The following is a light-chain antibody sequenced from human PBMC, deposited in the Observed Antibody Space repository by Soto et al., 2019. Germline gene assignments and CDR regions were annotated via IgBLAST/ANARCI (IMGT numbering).Light chain of an antibody. V-gene: IGKV1-5*03. J-gene: IGKJ1*01. Sequence: TQSPGTLSLSPGEGATLSCRASQSISSWLARYQQKPGKAPKLLIYKASSLESGVPSRFSGSGSGTEFTLTISSLQPDDFATYYCQQYNSYSTFGQGTKVEIK. CDR3: QQYNSYST. CDR1: QSISSW. CDR2: KAS.